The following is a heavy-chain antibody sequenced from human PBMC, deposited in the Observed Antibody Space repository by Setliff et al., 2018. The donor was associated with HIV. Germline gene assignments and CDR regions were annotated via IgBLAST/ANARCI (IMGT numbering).Heavy chain of an antibody. J-gene: IGHJ4*02. V-gene: IGHV4-34*01. D-gene: IGHD3-22*01. Sequence: PSETLSLTCAVSGTSFSDHYWSWVRQTPGKGMEWIGEMNRSGTTNYNPSLKSRVTMSIDTSKNQFSLRLTSVTAADTAVYFCARLRITMIMMLNYFDYWGQGTLVTVSS. CDR3: ARLRITMIMMLNYFDY. CDR2: MNRSGTT. CDR1: GTSFSDHY.